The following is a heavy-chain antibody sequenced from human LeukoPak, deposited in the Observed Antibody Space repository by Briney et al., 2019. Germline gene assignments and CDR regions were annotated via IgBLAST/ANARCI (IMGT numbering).Heavy chain of an antibody. CDR1: EFTFSSYA. Sequence: GGSLRLSCAASEFTFSSYAMSGVRQAPGKGLEWVSGISDSGDRTHYADSVKGRFTISRDKSKNKVYLQMNSLRAEDTAVYYCAELGITMIGGVWGKGTTVTISS. CDR3: AELGITMIGGV. CDR2: ISDSGDRT. D-gene: IGHD3-10*02. V-gene: IGHV3-23*01. J-gene: IGHJ6*04.